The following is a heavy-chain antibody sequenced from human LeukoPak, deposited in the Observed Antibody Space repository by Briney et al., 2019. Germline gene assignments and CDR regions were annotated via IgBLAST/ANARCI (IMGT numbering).Heavy chain of an antibody. Sequence: SETLSLTCAVYGGSFSGYYWGWIRQPPGKGLEWIGEINHSGDTNYSPSLESRVTISVDTSKNQFSLKLRSVTAADTAVYYCARDLGQYYDTSDNWFDPWGQGTLVTVSS. D-gene: IGHD3-22*01. J-gene: IGHJ5*02. CDR1: GGSFSGYY. CDR2: INHSGDT. CDR3: ARDLGQYYDTSDNWFDP. V-gene: IGHV4-34*01.